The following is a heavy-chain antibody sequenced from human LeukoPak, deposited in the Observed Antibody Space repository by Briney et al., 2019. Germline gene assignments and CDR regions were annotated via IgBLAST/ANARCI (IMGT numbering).Heavy chain of an antibody. V-gene: IGHV4-4*02. Sequence: PSGTLSLTCAVSGGSISSRNWWSWVRQPPGKGLEWIGEIYHSGSTNYNPSLKSRVTISADTSKNHFSLKLSSVTAADTAMYYCAANSADQNTLGSSYKVWGQGTLVTVSS. CDR1: GGSISSRNW. CDR2: IYHSGST. D-gene: IGHD3-10*01. J-gene: IGHJ4*02. CDR3: AANSADQNTLGSSYKV.